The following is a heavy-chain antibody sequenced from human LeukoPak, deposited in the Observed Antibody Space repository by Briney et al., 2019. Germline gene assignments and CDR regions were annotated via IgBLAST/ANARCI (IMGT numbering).Heavy chain of an antibody. CDR2: SSGSGSIT. J-gene: IGHJ3*02. Sequence: GGSLILSCAASGFTSSSYVMSWVRQAPGKGLEWVSASSGSGSITYYADSVKGRFTISRDNSNNTLYLQMNSLRAEDTAVYYCAKDLSSGYYDAFDIWGQGTMVTVSS. D-gene: IGHD3-22*01. V-gene: IGHV3-23*01. CDR3: AKDLSSGYYDAFDI. CDR1: GFTSSSYV.